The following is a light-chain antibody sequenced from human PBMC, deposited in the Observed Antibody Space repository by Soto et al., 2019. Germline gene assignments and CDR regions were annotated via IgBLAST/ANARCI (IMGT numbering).Light chain of an antibody. V-gene: IGLV2-14*01. CDR1: SSDVGGYNY. Sequence: QSVLTQPASVSGSPGQSITISCTGTSSDVGGYNYVSWYQQHPDKATKVMIYDVSSLPSGVSNRFSGSKSGNTASLTISGLQAEDEADYYCSSYRSGSTHYVSGTGTKVTVL. J-gene: IGLJ1*01. CDR3: SSYRSGSTHYV. CDR2: DVS.